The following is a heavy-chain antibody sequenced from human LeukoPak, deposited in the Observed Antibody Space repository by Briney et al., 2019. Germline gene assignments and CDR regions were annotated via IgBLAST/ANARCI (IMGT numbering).Heavy chain of an antibody. J-gene: IGHJ6*02. CDR1: GFTFSTYP. V-gene: IGHV3-64D*09. CDR3: VKSPSDGLDV. CDR2: IFANGDIT. Sequence: PGGSLRLSCSASGFTFSTYPMHWVRQAPGKGLEYVSTIFANGDITSYAASVKGRFTTSRDNSKNTLYLQMSSLGPEDTAVYYCVKSPSDGLDVWGQGATVTVSS.